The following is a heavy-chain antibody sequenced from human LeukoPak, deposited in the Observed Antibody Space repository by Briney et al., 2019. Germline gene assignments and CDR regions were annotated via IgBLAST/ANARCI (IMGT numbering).Heavy chain of an antibody. CDR1: GGFIRSSSYH. CDR3: ERSPGSYYYGSGSYYNRLYYFDY. V-gene: IGHV4-39*07. J-gene: IGHJ4*02. Sequence: SETLSLTCTVSGGFIRSSSYHWGWIRQPPGKGLEWIASIYYSGSTNYNPSLKSRVTISVDTSKNQFSLKLSSVTAADTAVYYCERSPGSYYYGSGSYYNRLYYFDYWGQGTLVTVSS. D-gene: IGHD3-10*01. CDR2: IYYSGST.